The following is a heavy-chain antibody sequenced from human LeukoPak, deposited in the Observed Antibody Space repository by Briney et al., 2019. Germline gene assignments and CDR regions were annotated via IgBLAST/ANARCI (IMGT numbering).Heavy chain of an antibody. V-gene: IGHV4-59*01. Sequence: SETLSLTCTVSGGSIRSYYWSWIRQPPGKGLEWIGYIYYSGSTNYNPSLKSRVTISVDTSKNQFSLKLSSVTAMDTAVYYCAGDSSGWYYWFDPWGQGTLVTVSS. J-gene: IGHJ5*02. CDR2: IYYSGST. CDR1: GGSIRSYY. CDR3: AGDSSGWYYWFDP. D-gene: IGHD6-19*01.